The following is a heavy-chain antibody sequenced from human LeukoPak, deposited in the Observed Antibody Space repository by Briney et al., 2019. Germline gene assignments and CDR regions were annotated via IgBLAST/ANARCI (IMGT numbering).Heavy chain of an antibody. J-gene: IGHJ6*03. V-gene: IGHV4-34*01. CDR1: GGSFSGYY. CDR3: ARGVVPAAIRAYYYYMDV. CDR2: INHSGST. Sequence: SETLSLTCAVYGGSFSGYYWSWIRQPPGKGLEWIGEINHSGSTNYNPSLKSRVTISVDTSKNQFSLKLSSVTAADTAVYYCARGVVPAAIRAYYYYMDVWGKGTTVTVSS. D-gene: IGHD2-2*02.